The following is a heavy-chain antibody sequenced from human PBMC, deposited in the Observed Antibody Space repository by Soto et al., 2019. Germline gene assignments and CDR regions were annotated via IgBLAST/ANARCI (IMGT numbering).Heavy chain of an antibody. Sequence: GGSLRLSCAASGFTVSSNYMSWVRQAPGKGLEWVSVIYSGGSTYYADSVKGRFTISRDNSKNTLFLQMNSLRAEDTAVYYCAISYSNYFSAYWGQGTLVTVSS. D-gene: IGHD4-4*01. CDR1: GFTVSSNY. V-gene: IGHV3-66*01. J-gene: IGHJ4*02. CDR3: AISYSNYFSAY. CDR2: IYSGGST.